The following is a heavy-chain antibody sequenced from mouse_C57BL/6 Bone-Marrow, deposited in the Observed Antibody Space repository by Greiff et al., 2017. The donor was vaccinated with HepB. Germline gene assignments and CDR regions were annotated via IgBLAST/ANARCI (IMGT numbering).Heavy chain of an antibody. CDR3: ATTVVYFDY. Sequence: EVQVVESGGGLVQPGGSLKLSCAASGFTFSDYYMYWVRQTPEKRLEWVAYISNGGGSTYYPDTVKGRFTISRDNAKNTLYLQMSRLKSEDTAMYYCATTVVYFDYWGQGTTLTVSS. J-gene: IGHJ2*01. V-gene: IGHV5-12*01. CDR1: GFTFSDYY. D-gene: IGHD1-1*01. CDR2: ISNGGGST.